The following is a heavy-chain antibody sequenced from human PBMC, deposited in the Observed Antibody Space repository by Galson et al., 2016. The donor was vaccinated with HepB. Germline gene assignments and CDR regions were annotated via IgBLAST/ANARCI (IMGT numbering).Heavy chain of an antibody. V-gene: IGHV3-11*06. CDR1: GFTFSEHY. Sequence: SLRLSCAASGFTFSEHYMSWVRQAPGKGLEWISYISGRSRYTNYADSVKGRFTISRDNAKNLVYLQMNSLRADDTAVYYCARDVDDYHFYGLDVWGQGTTVSVSS. D-gene: IGHD4/OR15-4a*01. J-gene: IGHJ6*02. CDR3: ARDVDDYHFYGLDV. CDR2: ISGRSRYT.